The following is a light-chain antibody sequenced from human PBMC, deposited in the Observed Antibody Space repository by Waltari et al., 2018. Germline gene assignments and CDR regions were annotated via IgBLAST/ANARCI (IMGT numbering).Light chain of an antibody. V-gene: IGKV4-1*01. J-gene: IGKJ2*01. CDR2: WAS. CDR1: QSVVFSSHNKNY. CDR3: QQCYTFPYT. Sequence: DIVLTQSPDSLAVSLGERATINCKSSQSVVFSSHNKNYLAWYQQKPGQPTKLRITWASTRESGVPYRFSGSGSETDFTLTISSLQAEDVAVYYCQQCYTFPYTFGQGTKLEIK.